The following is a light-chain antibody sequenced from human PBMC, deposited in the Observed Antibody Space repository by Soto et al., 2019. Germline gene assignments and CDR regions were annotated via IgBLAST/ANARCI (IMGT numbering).Light chain of an antibody. CDR3: QQYNSYWT. V-gene: IGKV1-9*01. Sequence: DIQMTQSPSSLSASLGDRVTITCRASQGISSYLAWYQQKPGKAPKLLIYAASTLQSGVPSRFSGSGSGTEFTLTISSLQPDDFATYYCQQYNSYWTFGPGTKVDIK. CDR1: QGISSY. CDR2: AAS. J-gene: IGKJ1*01.